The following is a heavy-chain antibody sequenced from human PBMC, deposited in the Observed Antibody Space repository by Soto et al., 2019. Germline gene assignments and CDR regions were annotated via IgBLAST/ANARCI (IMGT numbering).Heavy chain of an antibody. V-gene: IGHV4-59*01. Sequence: PSETLSLTCTVSGGSISNYYWSWIRQPPGRGLEWIGHIFYSGSTNYNPALKSRVTISVDTSKSQFSLKLSSVTAADTAVYYCAKDSGYNYGYFRWFDPWGQGTLVTVSP. CDR2: IFYSGST. D-gene: IGHD5-18*01. CDR3: AKDSGYNYGYFRWFDP. CDR1: GGSISNYY. J-gene: IGHJ5*02.